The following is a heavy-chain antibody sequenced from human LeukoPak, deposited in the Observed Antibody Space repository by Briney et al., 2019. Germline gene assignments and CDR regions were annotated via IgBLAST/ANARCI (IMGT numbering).Heavy chain of an antibody. J-gene: IGHJ3*02. CDR2: MNPNSGNT. V-gene: IGHV1-8*03. D-gene: IGHD1-7*01. CDR3: ARGYNWNLSDAFDI. CDR1: GYTFTNYD. Sequence: ASVKVSCKASGYTFTNYDINWVRQATGQGLEWMGWMNPNSGNTGYTQKFQGRVTITRNTSISTAYMELSSLRSEDTAVYYCARGYNWNLSDAFDIWGQGTMVTVSS.